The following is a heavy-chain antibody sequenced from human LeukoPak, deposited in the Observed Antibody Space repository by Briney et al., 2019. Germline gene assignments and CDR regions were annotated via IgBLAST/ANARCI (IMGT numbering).Heavy chain of an antibody. D-gene: IGHD3-10*01. Sequence: PSETLSLTCAVSGGSISSSSYYWRWIRQPAGKGLEWIGRIYTSGSTNYNPSLKSRVAMSVDTSKNQFSLKLSSVTAADTAVYYCARDEYYYGSGSYRVFDYWGQGTLVTVSS. CDR3: ARDEYYYGSGSYRVFDY. CDR2: IYTSGST. CDR1: GGSISSSSYY. V-gene: IGHV4-61*02. J-gene: IGHJ4*02.